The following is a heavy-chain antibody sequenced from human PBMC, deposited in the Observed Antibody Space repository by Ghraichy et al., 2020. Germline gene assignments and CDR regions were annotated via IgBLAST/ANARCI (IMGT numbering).Heavy chain of an antibody. Sequence: ASVKVSCKASGYTFTGYYMHWVRQAPGQGLEWMGWINPNSGGTNYAQKFQGRVTMTRDTSISTAYMELSRLRSDDTAVYYCARGRIAAAERFDYWGQGTLVTVSS. CDR3: ARGRIAAAERFDY. CDR2: INPNSGGT. CDR1: GYTFTGYY. V-gene: IGHV1-2*02. J-gene: IGHJ4*02. D-gene: IGHD6-13*01.